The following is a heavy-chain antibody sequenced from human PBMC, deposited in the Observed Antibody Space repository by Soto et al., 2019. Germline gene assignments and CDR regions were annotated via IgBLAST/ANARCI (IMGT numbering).Heavy chain of an antibody. V-gene: IGHV1-69*13. Sequence: SVKVSCKASGGTFSRYAISWVRQAPGQGLEWMGGIIPIFGTANYAQKFQGRVTITADESTSTAYMELSSLRSEDTAVYYCARSGQYCSSTSCPPPKYYYYYGMDVWGQGTTVTVSS. CDR3: ARSGQYCSSTSCPPPKYYYYYGMDV. CDR2: IIPIFGTA. CDR1: GGTFSRYA. J-gene: IGHJ6*02. D-gene: IGHD2-2*01.